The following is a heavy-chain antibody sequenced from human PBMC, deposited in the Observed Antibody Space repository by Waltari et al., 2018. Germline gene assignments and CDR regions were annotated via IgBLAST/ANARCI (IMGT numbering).Heavy chain of an antibody. J-gene: IGHJ4*02. Sequence: QVQLVQSGAEVKKPGASVKVSCKVSGYTLTELSMHWVRPAPGKGLEWMGGFEPEEGETIYAQKFQGRVTMTEDKSTDTAYMELGSLRSEDTAVYYCATRGVRGLELYYFDYWGQGTLVTVSS. CDR3: ATRGVRGLELYYFDY. CDR1: GYTLTELS. CDR2: FEPEEGET. V-gene: IGHV1-24*01. D-gene: IGHD1-7*01.